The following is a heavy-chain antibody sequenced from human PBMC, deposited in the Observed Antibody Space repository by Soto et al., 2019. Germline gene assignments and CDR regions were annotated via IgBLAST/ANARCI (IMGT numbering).Heavy chain of an antibody. D-gene: IGHD3-3*01. CDR3: ARHLSNDDFWSGCQRTFDS. Sequence: ASETLSLSCTVSGGSIRSSSYYWAWIRQPPGKGLEWIGNIYYSGSTYYNPSLKSRVTISVDTSKDQFSLKLSSVTAADTAVYYCARHLSNDDFWSGCQRTFDSWGQGTLVTVSS. J-gene: IGHJ4*02. V-gene: IGHV4-39*01. CDR1: GGSIRSSSYY. CDR2: IYYSGST.